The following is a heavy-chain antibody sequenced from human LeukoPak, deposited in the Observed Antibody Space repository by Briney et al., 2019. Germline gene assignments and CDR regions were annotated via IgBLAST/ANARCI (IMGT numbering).Heavy chain of an antibody. V-gene: IGHV1-18*01. D-gene: IGHD4-17*01. CDR3: ARGDDYGDYGYYFDY. J-gene: IGHJ4*02. CDR1: GYTFTSYG. CDR2: ISAYNGNT. Sequence: GASVKVSCKASGYTFTSYGISWVRQAPGQGLEWMGWISAYNGNTNYAQKLQGRVTMTTDTSTSTAYMELRSLRSDDTAVYYCARGDDYGDYGYYFDYSGQGTLVTVSS.